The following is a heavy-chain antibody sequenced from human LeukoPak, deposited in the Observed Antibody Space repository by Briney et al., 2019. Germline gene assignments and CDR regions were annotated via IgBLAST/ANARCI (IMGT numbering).Heavy chain of an antibody. J-gene: IGHJ4*02. D-gene: IGHD5-18*01. V-gene: IGHV4-39*01. CDR3: ARPGDTSMATFDY. Sequence: SETLSLTCTVSGGSISSSSYYWGWIRQPPGKGLEWIGSIYYSGSTYYNPSLKSRVTISIDTSKNQFSLKLSSVTAADTAVYYCARPGDTSMATFDYWGQGTLVTVSS. CDR2: IYYSGST. CDR1: GGSISSSSYY.